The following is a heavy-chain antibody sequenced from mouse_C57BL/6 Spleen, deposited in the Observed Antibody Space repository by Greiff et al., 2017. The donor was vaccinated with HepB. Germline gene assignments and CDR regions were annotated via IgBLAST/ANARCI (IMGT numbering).Heavy chain of an antibody. CDR3: ARWGTTSGWYFDV. CDR2: IDPSDSYT. CDR1: GYTFTSYW. D-gene: IGHD1-1*01. J-gene: IGHJ1*03. Sequence: QVQLQQPGAELVMPGASVKLSCKASGYTFTSYWMHWVKQRPGQGLEWIGEIDPSDSYTNYNQKFKGKSTLTVDKSSSTAYMQLSSLTSEDSAVYYCARWGTTSGWYFDVWGTGTTVTVSS. V-gene: IGHV1-69*01.